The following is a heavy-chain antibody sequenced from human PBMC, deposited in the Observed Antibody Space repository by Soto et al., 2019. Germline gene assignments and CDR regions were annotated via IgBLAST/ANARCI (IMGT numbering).Heavy chain of an antibody. D-gene: IGHD3-16*01. CDR2: INAYNCNA. CDR3: ARGRFGGVMFGDY. CDR1: FYTFTSYG. Sequence: ASWKVACKASFYTFTSYGSSWVRHAPGQGLECMGWINAYNCNANYAQKLQGRVTMTTDTSTTTAYMELRSLRSDDTAVYYCARGRFGGVMFGDYWGKGPLVNVSS. J-gene: IGHJ4*02. V-gene: IGHV1-18*01.